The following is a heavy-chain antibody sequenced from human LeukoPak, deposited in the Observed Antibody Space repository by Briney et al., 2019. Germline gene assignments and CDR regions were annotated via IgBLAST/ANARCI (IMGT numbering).Heavy chain of an antibody. CDR3: AKVALGYYYDSSGYLPYYYYYYMDV. V-gene: IGHV3-74*01. J-gene: IGHJ6*03. D-gene: IGHD3-22*01. CDR2: INGDGSIT. CDR1: GFTFSSYA. Sequence: PGGSLRLSCAASGFTFSSYAMHWVRQAPGKGLVWVSRINGDGSITTYADSVKGRFTISRDNSKNTLYLQMNSLRAEDTAVYYCAKVALGYYYDSSGYLPYYYYYYMDVWGKGTTVTISS.